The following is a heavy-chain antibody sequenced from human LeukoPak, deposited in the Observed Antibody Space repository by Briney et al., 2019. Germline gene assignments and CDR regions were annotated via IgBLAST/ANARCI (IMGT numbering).Heavy chain of an antibody. D-gene: IGHD2-15*01. CDR1: GGSISSSSYY. CDR2: IYYSGST. V-gene: IGHV4-39*07. CDR3: ARVSSPFYCYFDL. J-gene: IGHJ2*01. Sequence: PSETLSLTCTVSGGSISSSSYYWGWIRQPPGKGLEWIGSIYYSGSTSYNPSLKSRVTISEDTSKNQFSLKLTSVTTADTAVYYCARVSSPFYCYFDLWARGTLVTVSS.